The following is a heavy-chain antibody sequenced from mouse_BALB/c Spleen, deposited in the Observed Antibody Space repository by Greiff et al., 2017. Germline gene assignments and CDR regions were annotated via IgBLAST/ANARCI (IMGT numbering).Heavy chain of an antibody. CDR2: ISTYYGDA. Sequence: QVQLQQSGAELVRPGVSVKISCKGSGYTFTDYAMHWVKQSHAKRLEWIGVISTYYGDASYNQKFKGKSTMTVDKSSSTAYMELARLTSEDSAIYYCARFDSSIYFAYWGQGTLVTVSA. V-gene: IGHV1S137*01. CDR1: GYTFTDYA. J-gene: IGHJ3*01. D-gene: IGHD1-1*01. CDR3: ARFDSSIYFAY.